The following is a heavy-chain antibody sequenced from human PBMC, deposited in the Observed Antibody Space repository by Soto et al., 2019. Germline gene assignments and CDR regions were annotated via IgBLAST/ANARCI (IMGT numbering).Heavy chain of an antibody. D-gene: IGHD1-1*01. CDR1: GFTFSSYA. J-gene: IGHJ6*04. CDR3: ARGGATGSYYYYGMDV. CDR2: ISYDGSNK. V-gene: IGHV3-30-3*01. Sequence: QVQLVESGGGVVQPGRSLRLSCAASGFTFSSYAMHWVRQAPGKGLEWVAVISYDGSNKYYADSVKGRFTISRDNSKNTLYLQMNSVRAEDTAVYYCARGGATGSYYYYGMDVWGKGTTVTVSS.